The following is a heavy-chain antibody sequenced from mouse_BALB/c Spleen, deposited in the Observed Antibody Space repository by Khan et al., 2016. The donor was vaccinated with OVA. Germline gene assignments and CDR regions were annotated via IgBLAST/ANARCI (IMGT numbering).Heavy chain of an antibody. J-gene: IGHJ2*01. CDR1: GYSITSDYA. CDR2: ISYSGSP. CDR3: SRAIMAN. Sequence: QLVESGPGLVKPSQSLSLTCTVTGYSITSDYAWNWIRQFPGNKLEWMGYISYSGSPSYNPSLKSRISITRDTSKNQFFLQLNSGTTEDTATYYGSRAIMANWGQGTTLTVSS. V-gene: IGHV3-2*02.